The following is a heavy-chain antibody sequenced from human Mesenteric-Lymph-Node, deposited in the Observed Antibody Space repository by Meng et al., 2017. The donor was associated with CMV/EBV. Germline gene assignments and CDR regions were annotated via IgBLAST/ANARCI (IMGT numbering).Heavy chain of an antibody. D-gene: IGHD6-6*01. CDR2: INPNSGGT. Sequence: CNASGYTFTGYYMHWVRQAPGQGLEWMGWINPNSGGTNYAQKFQGRVTMTRDTSISTAYMELSRLRSDDTAVYYCARLYSSFNWFDPWGQGTLVTVSS. J-gene: IGHJ5*02. CDR1: GYTFTGYY. V-gene: IGHV1-2*02. CDR3: ARLYSSFNWFDP.